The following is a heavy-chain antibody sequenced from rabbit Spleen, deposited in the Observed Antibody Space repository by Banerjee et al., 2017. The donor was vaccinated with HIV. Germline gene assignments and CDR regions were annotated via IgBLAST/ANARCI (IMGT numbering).Heavy chain of an antibody. CDR2: IYNGDGRI. Sequence: QEQLEESGGDLVKPEGSLTLTCTASGFSFSSYWMCWVRQAPGKGLEWVACIYNGDGRIYYASWAKGRFIMSRTSSTTVTLQMTSLTDADTATYFCARDLVAVIGWNFNLWGPGTLVTVS. J-gene: IGHJ4*01. CDR1: GFSFSSYW. D-gene: IGHD1-1*01. CDR3: ARDLVAVIGWNFNL. V-gene: IGHV1S45*01.